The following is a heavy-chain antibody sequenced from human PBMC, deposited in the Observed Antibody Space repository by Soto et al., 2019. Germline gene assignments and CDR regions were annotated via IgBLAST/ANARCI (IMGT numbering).Heavy chain of an antibody. D-gene: IGHD4-17*01. V-gene: IGHV5-51*01. CDR3: ARYYGDSDRYFDY. CDR2: IYPGDSDT. CDR1: GYSFTSYW. J-gene: IGHJ4*02. Sequence: PGESLKISCKASGYSFTSYWIAWARLMPGKGLEWMGIIYPGDSDTRYSPSFQGQVTISADKSITTAYLQWSSLKASDTAMYYCARYYGDSDRYFDYWGQGSLVTVSS.